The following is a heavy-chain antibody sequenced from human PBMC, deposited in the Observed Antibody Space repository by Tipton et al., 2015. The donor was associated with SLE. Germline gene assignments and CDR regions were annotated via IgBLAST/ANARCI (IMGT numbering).Heavy chain of an antibody. CDR1: GGSISSYY. CDR2: IYYSGST. Sequence: TLSLTCTVSGGSISSYYWSWIRQPPGKGLEWIGYIYYSGSTNYNPSLKSRVTISVDTSKNQFSLKLSSVTAADTAVYYCARSEWLVPHLDYWGQGTLVTVSS. J-gene: IGHJ4*02. D-gene: IGHD6-19*01. V-gene: IGHV4-59*08. CDR3: ARSEWLVPHLDY.